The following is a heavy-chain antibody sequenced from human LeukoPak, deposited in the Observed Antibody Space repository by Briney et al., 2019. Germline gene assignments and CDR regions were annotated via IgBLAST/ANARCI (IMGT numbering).Heavy chain of an antibody. CDR3: AKGDFWSGYLYYFDY. D-gene: IGHD3-3*01. CDR1: GFTFSSYA. Sequence: GGYLRLSCAASGFTFSSYAMSWVRQAPGKGLEWVSAISGSGGSTYYADSVKGRFTISRDNSKNTLYLQMNSLRAEDTAVYYCAKGDFWSGYLYYFDYWGQGTLVTVSS. V-gene: IGHV3-23*01. J-gene: IGHJ4*02. CDR2: ISGSGGST.